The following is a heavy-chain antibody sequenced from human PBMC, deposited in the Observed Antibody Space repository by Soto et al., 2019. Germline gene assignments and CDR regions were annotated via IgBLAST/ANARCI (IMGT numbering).Heavy chain of an antibody. D-gene: IGHD3-16*01. CDR1: GGTFSSYA. Sequence: QVQLVQSGAEVKKPGSSVKVSCKASGGTFSSYAISWVRQAPGQGLEWVGGIIPIFGTANYAQKFQGRVTITADESTRTAYMELSSLRSEDKAVYYGGRGHVEMAAIVLGGMDVWGQGTTVTVSS. CDR3: GRGHVEMAAIVLGGMDV. CDR2: IIPIFGTA. J-gene: IGHJ6*02. V-gene: IGHV1-69*12.